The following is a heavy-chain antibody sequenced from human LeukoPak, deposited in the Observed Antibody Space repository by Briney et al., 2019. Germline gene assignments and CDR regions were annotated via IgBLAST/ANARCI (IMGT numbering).Heavy chain of an antibody. V-gene: IGHV3-23*01. J-gene: IGHJ4*02. CDR2: ISGSGDAT. Sequence: PGGSLRLSCAASGFSFTNAMSWVRQAPGKGLEWLSAISGSGDATYYADSVKGRFTISRDNSKKTLYLQMDSLRAEDTAVYYCAKHGGDYWGQGTQVTVSS. D-gene: IGHD3-16*01. CDR1: GFSFTNA. CDR3: AKHGGDY.